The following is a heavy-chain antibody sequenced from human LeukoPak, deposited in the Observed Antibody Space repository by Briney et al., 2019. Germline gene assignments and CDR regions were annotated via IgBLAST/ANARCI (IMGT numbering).Heavy chain of an antibody. CDR3: ARVRYSGYDSCNWFDP. CDR2: IIPGGGST. J-gene: IGHJ5*02. Sequence: ASVKFSCKASGYTFTSYLLHLVRQAPGQGLEWVGRIIPGGGSTNYAQKFRDRVTMTRDTSTSTVYMELSSLRSDDTAVYYCARVRYSGYDSCNWFDPWGQGTLVTVSS. CDR1: GYTFTSYL. V-gene: IGHV1-46*01. D-gene: IGHD5-12*01.